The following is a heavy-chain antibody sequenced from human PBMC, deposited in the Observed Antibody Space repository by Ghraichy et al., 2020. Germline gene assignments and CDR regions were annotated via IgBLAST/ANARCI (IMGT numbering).Heavy chain of an antibody. CDR3: ARGGVFYDSSGDYYGMDV. CDR2: ISSGTSYI. V-gene: IGHV3-21*01. CDR1: GFTFSSYS. D-gene: IGHD3-22*01. J-gene: IGHJ6*02. Sequence: GGSLRLSCAASGFTFSSYSMNWVRQAPGKGLEWVSSISSGTSYIHYADSVKGRFTISRDNAKNSLYLQVISLRAEDTAVYYCARGGVFYDSSGDYYGMDVWGQGTTVTVSS.